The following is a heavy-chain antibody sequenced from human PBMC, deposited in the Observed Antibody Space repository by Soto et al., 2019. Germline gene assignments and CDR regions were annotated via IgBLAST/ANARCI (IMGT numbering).Heavy chain of an antibody. J-gene: IGHJ6*02. CDR2: IYYSGST. V-gene: IGHV4-30-4*01. Sequence: SETLSLTCTVSGGSISSGDYYWSRIRQPPGKGLEWIGYIYYSGSTYYNPSLKSRVTISVDTSKNQFSLKLSSVTAADTAVYYCARVGDYGDYYYYGMDVWGQGTTVTVSS. CDR3: ARVGDYGDYYYYGMDV. D-gene: IGHD4-17*01. CDR1: GGSISSGDYY.